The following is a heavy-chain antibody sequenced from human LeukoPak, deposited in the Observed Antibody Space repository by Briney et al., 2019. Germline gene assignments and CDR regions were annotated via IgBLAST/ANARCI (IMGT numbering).Heavy chain of an antibody. Sequence: ASVKVSCKASGYTFTSYDINWVRQATGQGLEWMGWMNPNSGNTGYAQKFQGRVTMTRNTSISTAYMELSSLRSEDTAVYYCARVRPRRPTGGYNWFDPWGQGTLVTVAS. CDR1: GYTFTSYD. D-gene: IGHD3-16*01. V-gene: IGHV1-8*01. CDR3: ARVRPRRPTGGYNWFDP. CDR2: MNPNSGNT. J-gene: IGHJ5*02.